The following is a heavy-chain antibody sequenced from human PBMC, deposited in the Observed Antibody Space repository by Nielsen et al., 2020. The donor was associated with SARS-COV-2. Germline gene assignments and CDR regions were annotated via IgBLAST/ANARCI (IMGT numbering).Heavy chain of an antibody. CDR1: GGSVSSGRYY. CDR3: ARDPGYSSSWYPSGAHDAFDI. D-gene: IGHD6-13*01. V-gene: IGHV4-61*01. Sequence: SETLSLTCTVSGGSVSSGRYYWSWIRQPPGKGLEWIGYIYYSGSTNYNPSLKSRVTISVDTSKSQFSLKLSSVTAADTAVYYCARDPGYSSSWYPSGAHDAFDIWGQGTMVTVSS. CDR2: IYYSGST. J-gene: IGHJ3*02.